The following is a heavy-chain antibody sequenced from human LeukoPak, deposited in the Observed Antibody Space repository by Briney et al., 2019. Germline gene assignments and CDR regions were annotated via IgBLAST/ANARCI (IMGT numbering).Heavy chain of an antibody. CDR2: ISAYNGNT. CDR3: ARVSGVSIAVAGDYSDY. CDR1: GYTFTSYG. V-gene: IGHV1-18*01. D-gene: IGHD6-19*01. Sequence: ASVKVSCKASGYTFTSYGISLVRQAPGQGLEWMGWISAYNGNTNYAQKLQGRVTMTTDTSTSTAYMELRSLRSDDTAVYYCARVSGVSIAVAGDYSDYWGQGTLVTVSS. J-gene: IGHJ4*02.